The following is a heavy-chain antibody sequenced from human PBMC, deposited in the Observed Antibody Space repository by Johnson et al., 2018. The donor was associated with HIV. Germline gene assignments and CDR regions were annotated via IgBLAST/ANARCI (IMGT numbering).Heavy chain of an antibody. J-gene: IGHJ3*02. CDR2: FSWNSGSI. D-gene: IGHD6-6*01. CDR1: GFTFDDYA. Sequence: VQLVESGGGLVQPGRSLRLSCAASGFTFDDYAMHWVRQAPGKGLAWVSGFSWNSGSIGYADSVKGRFTISRDNAKNSLYLQMNSLRAEDTALYYCAKGIAARPPGDAFDIWGQGTMVTVSS. V-gene: IGHV3-9*01. CDR3: AKGIAARPPGDAFDI.